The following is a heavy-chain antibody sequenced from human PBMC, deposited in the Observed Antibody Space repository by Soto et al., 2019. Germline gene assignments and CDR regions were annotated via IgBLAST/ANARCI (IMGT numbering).Heavy chain of an antibody. V-gene: IGHV4-30-4*01. CDR3: ARESGGNWNDGGVFDY. J-gene: IGHJ4*02. D-gene: IGHD1-1*01. Sequence: QVQLQESGPGLVKPSQTLSLTCTVSGGSISSGDYYWSWIRQPPGKGLEWIGYIYYSGSTYYNPSLKSRVTISVDTSKNQFSLKLSSVTAADTAVYYCARESGGNWNDGGVFDYWGQGTLVTVSS. CDR1: GGSISSGDYY. CDR2: IYYSGST.